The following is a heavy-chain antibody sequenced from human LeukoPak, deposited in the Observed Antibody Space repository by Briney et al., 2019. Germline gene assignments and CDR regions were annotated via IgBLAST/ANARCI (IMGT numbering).Heavy chain of an antibody. Sequence: GGSLRLSCAASGFTFSNYRMNSVRQAPGKGLEWVSSISSRNSYLYYGDSVKGRFTISRDNAKNSLYLQMNSLRAEDTAVYYCARDHWYDSSLMFDYWGQGTLVTVSS. D-gene: IGHD6-13*01. V-gene: IGHV3-21*01. J-gene: IGHJ4*02. CDR1: GFTFSNYR. CDR3: ARDHWYDSSLMFDY. CDR2: ISSRNSYL.